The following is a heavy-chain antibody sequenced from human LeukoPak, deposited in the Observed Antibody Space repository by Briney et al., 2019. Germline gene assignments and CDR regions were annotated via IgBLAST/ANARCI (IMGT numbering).Heavy chain of an antibody. Sequence: GGSLRLSCAASGFTFSSHWMHWVRQAPGKGLVWVSRTNSDGSGTSNADSVKGRFTISRDNSKNMLSLQMNSLRAEDTAVYYCARVLSDSSGWYHFDYWGQGTLVTVSS. CDR1: GFTFSSHW. J-gene: IGHJ4*02. D-gene: IGHD6-19*01. V-gene: IGHV3-74*01. CDR3: ARVLSDSSGWYHFDY. CDR2: TNSDGSGT.